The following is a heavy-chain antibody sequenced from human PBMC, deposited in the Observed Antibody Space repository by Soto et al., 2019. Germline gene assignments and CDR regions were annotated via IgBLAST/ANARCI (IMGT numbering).Heavy chain of an antibody. CDR2: IVPVFGTA. J-gene: IGHJ4*02. V-gene: IGHV1-69*13. Sequence: ASVKVSCKALGGPSNNYGDSWVRQAPGQGLEWMGGIVPVFGTANYAPKFHGRLRITADDSTRTVNMELRSLTSDDTAVYYCAKLQGSGSYYDDDYWGQGTLVTVSS. CDR3: AKLQGSGSYYDDDY. D-gene: IGHD3-10*01. CDR1: GGPSNNYG.